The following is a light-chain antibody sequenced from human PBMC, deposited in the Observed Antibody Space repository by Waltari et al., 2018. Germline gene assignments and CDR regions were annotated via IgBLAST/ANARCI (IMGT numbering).Light chain of an antibody. CDR2: AAS. Sequence: IQLIQSPSSLSASVGDRVTITCRASQGISSNLAWYQQKPGKAPKLLISAASTLQSGVPLRFSGSGSGTDFTLTISSLQPEDFATYYCQQLNSYPITFGQGTRLEIK. CDR1: QGISSN. V-gene: IGKV1-9*01. J-gene: IGKJ5*01. CDR3: QQLNSYPIT.